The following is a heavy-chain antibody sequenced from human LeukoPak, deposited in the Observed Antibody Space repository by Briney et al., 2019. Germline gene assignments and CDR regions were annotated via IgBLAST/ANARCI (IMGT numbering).Heavy chain of an antibody. J-gene: IGHJ4*02. V-gene: IGHV3-23*01. CDR2: ISGSGGGT. Sequence: PGGSLRLSCAASGFTFSSYAMSWVRQAPGKGLEWVSVISGSGGGTYYADSVKGRFTISRDNSKNTLYLQMSSLRAEDTAVYYCAKDPRVIVVVPAATIDYWGQGTLVTVSS. CDR3: AKDPRVIVVVPAATIDY. CDR1: GFTFSSYA. D-gene: IGHD2-2*01.